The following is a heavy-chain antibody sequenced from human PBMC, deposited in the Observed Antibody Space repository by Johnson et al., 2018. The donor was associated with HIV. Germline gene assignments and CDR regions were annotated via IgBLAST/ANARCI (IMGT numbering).Heavy chain of an antibody. CDR2: IGITGDT. V-gene: IGHV3-13*01. Sequence: LSCAASGFTFSSYAMHWVRQGPGKGLQWVSGIGITGDTYYAGSVKGRFTISRDHAKNSLYLQMNSLTAGDMAVYYCARGSVFDIWGRGTMVTVSS. D-gene: IGHD3-3*01. CDR3: ARGSVFDI. CDR1: GFTFSSYA. J-gene: IGHJ3*02.